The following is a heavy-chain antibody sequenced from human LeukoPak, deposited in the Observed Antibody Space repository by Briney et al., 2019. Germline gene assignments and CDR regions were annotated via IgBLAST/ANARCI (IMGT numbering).Heavy chain of an antibody. J-gene: IGHJ3*02. Sequence: SETLSLTCTVSGGSISSYYWSWIRQPAGKGLEWIGRISTRGSTNYNTSLKSRLTLSIDTSNNQFSLSLNSVTAADTAIYYCARDLLRGESGSWFEGFDIWGQGTKVTVSS. CDR1: GGSISSYY. CDR2: ISTRGST. CDR3: ARDLLRGESGSWFEGFDI. V-gene: IGHV4-4*07. D-gene: IGHD6-13*01.